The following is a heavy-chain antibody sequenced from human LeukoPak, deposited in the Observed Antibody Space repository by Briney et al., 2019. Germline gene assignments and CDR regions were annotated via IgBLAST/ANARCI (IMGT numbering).Heavy chain of an antibody. CDR1: GFTFSSYW. V-gene: IGHV3-74*01. D-gene: IGHD2-8*01. J-gene: IGHJ3*02. CDR2: IASDGSST. CDR3: ARETEWVDAFDI. Sequence: PGGSLRLSCAASGFTFSSYWMNWVRQAPGKGLVWVSRIASDGSSTTYADSVKGRFSISRDNAKNTLYLQMNSLRAEDTAVYYCARETEWVDAFDIWGQGTMVTVSS.